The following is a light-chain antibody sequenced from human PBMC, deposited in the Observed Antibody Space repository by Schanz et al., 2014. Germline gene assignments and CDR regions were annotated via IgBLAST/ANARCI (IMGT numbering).Light chain of an antibody. Sequence: QSALTQPASVSGSPGQSITISCTGTSSDVGVYNYVSWYQQLPGKAPQLMIHDVTKRPSGVPDRFSGSKSGNTASLTISGLQAEDEADYYCCSYADGSTLIFGGGTKLTVL. J-gene: IGLJ2*01. CDR1: SSDVGVYNY. V-gene: IGLV2-14*03. CDR3: CSYADGSTLI. CDR2: DVT.